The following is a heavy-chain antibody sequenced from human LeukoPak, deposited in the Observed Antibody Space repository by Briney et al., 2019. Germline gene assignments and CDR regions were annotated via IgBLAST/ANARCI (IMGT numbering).Heavy chain of an antibody. V-gene: IGHV1-69*13. Sequence: GASVKVSCKASGGTFSSYAISWVRQAPGQGLEWMGGIIPIFDTANYAQKFQGRVTITADESTSTAYMELSSLRSEDTAVYYCASDLWFGEGGMDVWGQGTTVTVSS. J-gene: IGHJ6*02. D-gene: IGHD3-10*01. CDR3: ASDLWFGEGGMDV. CDR2: IIPIFDTA. CDR1: GGTFSSYA.